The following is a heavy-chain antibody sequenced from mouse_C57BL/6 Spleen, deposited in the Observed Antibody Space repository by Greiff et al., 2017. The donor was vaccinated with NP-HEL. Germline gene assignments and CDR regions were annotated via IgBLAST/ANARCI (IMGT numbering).Heavy chain of an antibody. J-gene: IGHJ2*01. D-gene: IGHD1-1*01. Sequence: QVQLQQPGAELVRPGSSVKLSCKASGYTFTSYWMHWVKQRPIQGLEWIGNIDPSDSDTHYNQKFKDKATLTVDKSSSTAYMQLSSLTSEDSAVYYCARWCYGSLYWGQGTTLTVSS. CDR2: IDPSDSDT. V-gene: IGHV1-52*01. CDR1: GYTFTSYW. CDR3: ARWCYGSLY.